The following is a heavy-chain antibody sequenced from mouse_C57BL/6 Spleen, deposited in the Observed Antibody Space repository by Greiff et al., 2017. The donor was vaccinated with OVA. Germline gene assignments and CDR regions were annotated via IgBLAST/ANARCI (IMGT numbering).Heavy chain of an antibody. CDR2: INPNNGGT. V-gene: IGHV1-18*01. J-gene: IGHJ3*01. Sequence: EVQLQQSGPELVKPGASVTIPCKASGYTFTDYNMDWVKQSHGKSLEWIGDINPNNGGTIYNQKFKGKATLTVDKSSSTAYMELRSLTSEDTAVYYCARSGVTGGFAYWGQGTLVTVSA. D-gene: IGHD4-1*01. CDR1: GYTFTDYN. CDR3: ARSGVTGGFAY.